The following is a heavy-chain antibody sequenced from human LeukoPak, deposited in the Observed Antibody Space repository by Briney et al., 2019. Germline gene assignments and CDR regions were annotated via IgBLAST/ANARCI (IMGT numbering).Heavy chain of an antibody. CDR1: GGSISSYY. CDR3: ARERGDFWSGYYVRAVGTIDY. J-gene: IGHJ4*02. D-gene: IGHD3-3*01. V-gene: IGHV4-4*07. Sequence: SETLSLTCTVSGGSISSYYWSWIRQPAGKGLEWIGRIYTSGSTNYNPSLKSRVTMSVDTSKNQFSLKPSSVTAADTAVYYCARERGDFWSGYYVRAVGTIDYWGQGTLVTVSS. CDR2: IYTSGST.